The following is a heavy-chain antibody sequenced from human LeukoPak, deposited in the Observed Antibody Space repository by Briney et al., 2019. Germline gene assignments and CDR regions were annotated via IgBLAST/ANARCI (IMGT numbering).Heavy chain of an antibody. Sequence: QPGGSLRLSCAASGFTFSSYGMHWVRQAPGKGLDWVAVIWYDGSNKYYADSVKGRFTISRDNSKNTLYLQMNSLRAEDTAVYYCAKDRDIYYDSSGYRQNDAFDIWGQGTMVTVSS. CDR3: AKDRDIYYDSSGYRQNDAFDI. J-gene: IGHJ3*02. CDR2: IWYDGSNK. CDR1: GFTFSSYG. D-gene: IGHD3-22*01. V-gene: IGHV3-33*06.